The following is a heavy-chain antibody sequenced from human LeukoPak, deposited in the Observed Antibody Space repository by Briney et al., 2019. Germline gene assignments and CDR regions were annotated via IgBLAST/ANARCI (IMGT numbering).Heavy chain of an antibody. Sequence: ASVKVSCKASGYTFTGYPIHWVRQAPGQRLEWMGWINAGNGNTKYSQKFQGRVTITSDSSASTAYMELSSLRSEDTAVYYCARLYSSSWSYFDYWGQGTLVTVSS. CDR3: ARLYSSSWSYFDY. V-gene: IGHV1-3*01. CDR1: GYTFTGYP. D-gene: IGHD6-13*01. J-gene: IGHJ4*02. CDR2: INAGNGNT.